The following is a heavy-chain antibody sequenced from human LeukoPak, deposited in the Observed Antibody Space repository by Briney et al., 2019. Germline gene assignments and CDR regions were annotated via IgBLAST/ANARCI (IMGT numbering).Heavy chain of an antibody. CDR3: AKDSGEMATNWDFDY. D-gene: IGHD5-24*01. V-gene: IGHV3-30*18. CDR2: ISYDGNKK. Sequence: PGGSLTLSCAASGFPLTYYGMHWVRQAPGKGLEWVALISYDGNKKYYADSVKGRFTISRDNSENTHHLQMNSLRVEDTAIYYCAKDSGEMATNWDFDYWGQGTLVTVSS. CDR1: GFPLTYYG. J-gene: IGHJ4*02.